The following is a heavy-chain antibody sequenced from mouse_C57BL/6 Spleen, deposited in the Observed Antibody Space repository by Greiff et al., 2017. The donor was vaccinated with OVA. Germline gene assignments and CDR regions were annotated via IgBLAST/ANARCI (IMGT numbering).Heavy chain of an antibody. Sequence: EVQLQQSGGGLVQPGGSMKLSCAASGFTFSDAWMDWVRQSPEKGLEWVAEIRNKANNHATYYAESVKGRFTISRDDSKSSVYLQMNSLRAEDTGIYYCRGLPYYYAMDYWGQGTSVTVSS. J-gene: IGHJ4*01. CDR2: IRNKANNHAT. CDR1: GFTFSDAW. D-gene: IGHD2-2*01. V-gene: IGHV6-6*01. CDR3: RGLPYYYAMDY.